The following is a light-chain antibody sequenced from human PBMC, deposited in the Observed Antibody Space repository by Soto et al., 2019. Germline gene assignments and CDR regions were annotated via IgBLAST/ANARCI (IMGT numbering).Light chain of an antibody. Sequence: QSVLTQPPSVSGAPGQRVTISCTGSSSNIGAGYVVHWYQQLPGAAPKLLIFSDNNRPSGVPERFSASKSGTSASLAISGLRSKDEADYYCAAWDDSLSGLVFGTGTKVTVL. CDR2: SDN. CDR1: SSNIGAGYV. J-gene: IGLJ1*01. V-gene: IGLV1-40*01. CDR3: AAWDDSLSGLV.